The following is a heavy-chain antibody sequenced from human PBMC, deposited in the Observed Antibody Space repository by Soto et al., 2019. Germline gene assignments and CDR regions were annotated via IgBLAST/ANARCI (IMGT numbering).Heavy chain of an antibody. CDR3: ASQFLVRIFGVAIPCFDP. CDR1: DGSSSRSSYY. Sequence: PSEPLSETCTVSDGSSSRSSYYRGWIRQPPGKGLEWIGSMYYRGHSYYNPSLRSRVTMSVDTSKNQLSLTLSSVTAADTAVYYFASQFLVRIFGVAIPCFDPWAQGTQVTVSA. D-gene: IGHD3-3*01. CDR2: MYYRGHS. J-gene: IGHJ5*02. V-gene: IGHV4-39*01.